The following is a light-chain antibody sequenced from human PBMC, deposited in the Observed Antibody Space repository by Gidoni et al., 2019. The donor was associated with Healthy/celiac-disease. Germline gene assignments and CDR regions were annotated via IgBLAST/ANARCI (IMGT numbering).Light chain of an antibody. CDR2: DAS. J-gene: IGKJ4*01. Sequence: IVFTLSPATLSLSPGGRATLSCRASQSVSSYLAWYQQKPGQDPRLLLYDASNRATGIPARFSGGGSGTDFTLTISSLEPEDYAVYYCQQRSNWPPLTFGGGTKVEIK. CDR3: QQRSNWPPLT. CDR1: QSVSSY. V-gene: IGKV3-11*01.